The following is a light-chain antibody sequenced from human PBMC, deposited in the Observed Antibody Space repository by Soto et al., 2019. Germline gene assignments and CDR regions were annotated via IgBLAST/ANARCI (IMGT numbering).Light chain of an antibody. V-gene: IGKV4-1*01. CDR1: QSVLYSSNNKNY. J-gene: IGKJ4*01. CDR2: WAF. Sequence: DIVMTQSPDSLAVSLGERATINCKSSQSVLYSSNNKNYLAWYQQKPGQPPKLLIYWAFTRESGVPDRFSGSGSGTDFTLTISSLQAEDVAVYYCQQYYSNALTFGGGTKVEIK. CDR3: QQYYSNALT.